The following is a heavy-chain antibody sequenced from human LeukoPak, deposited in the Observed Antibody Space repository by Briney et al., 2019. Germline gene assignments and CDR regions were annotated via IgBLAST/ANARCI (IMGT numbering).Heavy chain of an antibody. CDR3: ARDSSYGYSLDV. Sequence: GASVKVSCKASGYTFTSYGFTWLRQAPGQGLEWMGWISSYNGNTNYAQKLQGTLTMTTDTSTSTAYMELRNLRSDDTAVYYCARDSSYGYSLDVWGQGTTVTVSS. D-gene: IGHD5-18*01. CDR1: GYTFTSYG. J-gene: IGHJ6*02. CDR2: ISSYNGNT. V-gene: IGHV1-18*01.